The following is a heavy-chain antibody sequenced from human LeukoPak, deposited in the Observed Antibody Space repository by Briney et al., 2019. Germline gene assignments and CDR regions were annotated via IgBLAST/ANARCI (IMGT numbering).Heavy chain of an antibody. CDR3: ARRTRGYPDY. CDR1: GYTLTSYG. J-gene: IGHJ4*02. V-gene: IGHV1-18*01. Sequence: ASVKVSFKASGYTLTSYGITWVRQAPGQGLEWMGWISAYNGNTNYAQKLQGRVTMTTDTSTSTAYMELRSLRSDDTAVYYCARRTRGYPDYWGQGTLVTVSS. CDR2: ISAYNGNT. D-gene: IGHD5-12*01.